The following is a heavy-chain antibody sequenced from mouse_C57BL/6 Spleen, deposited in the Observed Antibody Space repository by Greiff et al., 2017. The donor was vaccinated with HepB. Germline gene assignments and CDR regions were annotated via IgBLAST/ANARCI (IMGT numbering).Heavy chain of an antibody. J-gene: IGHJ3*01. CDR3: ARLGITTEGFAY. D-gene: IGHD1-1*01. CDR1: GYAFSSSW. Sequence: VQLQQSGPELVKPGASVKISCKASGYAFSSSWMNWVKQRPGKGLEWIGRIYPGDGDTNYNGKFKGKATLTADKSSSTAYMQLSSLTSEDSAVYFCARLGITTEGFAYWGQGTLVTVSA. CDR2: IYPGDGDT. V-gene: IGHV1-82*01.